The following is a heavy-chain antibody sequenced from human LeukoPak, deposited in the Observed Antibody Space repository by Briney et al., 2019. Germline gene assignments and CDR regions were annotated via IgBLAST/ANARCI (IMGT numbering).Heavy chain of an antibody. CDR3: ARESVVVITQYYLDY. CDR1: GFTFSSYG. J-gene: IGHJ4*02. V-gene: IGHV3-33*01. Sequence: GRSLRLSCAASGFTFSSYGMHWVRQAPGKGLEWVAVIWYGGSNKYYADSVKGRFTISRDNSKNTLYLQMNSLRAEDTAVYYCARESVVVITQYYLDYWGQGTLVTVSS. CDR2: IWYGGSNK. D-gene: IGHD3-22*01.